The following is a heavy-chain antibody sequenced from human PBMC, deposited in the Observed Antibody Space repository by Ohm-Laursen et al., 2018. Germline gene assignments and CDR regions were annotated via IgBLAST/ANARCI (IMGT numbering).Heavy chain of an antibody. CDR3: AREETSDYYDSSGQWYFDL. Sequence: SDTLSLTCTVSGDSLSSGPENWSWIRQPPGQGLEYIGFIYSGGNTNYNPSLKNRVTMSVDTSKNQFSLKLSSVTAADTAVYYCAREETSDYYDSSGQWYFDLWGRGTLVTVSS. CDR1: GDSLSSGPEN. V-gene: IGHV4-61*01. D-gene: IGHD3-22*01. CDR2: IYSGGNT. J-gene: IGHJ2*01.